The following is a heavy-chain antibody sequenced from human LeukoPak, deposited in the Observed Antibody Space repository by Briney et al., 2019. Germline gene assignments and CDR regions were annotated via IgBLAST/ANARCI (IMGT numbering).Heavy chain of an antibody. J-gene: IGHJ6*02. CDR3: ARDRTTVTTGYYGMDV. CDR1: GCTFTSYY. D-gene: IGHD4-17*01. CDR2: INPNTGVT. V-gene: IGHV1-2*06. Sequence: GASVKVSCKASGCTFTSYYIHWVRQAPGQGLEGMGRINPNTGVTNYAQKFQGRVTLTRDTSIITAYMELTRLRSDDTAVYYCARDRTTVTTGYYGMDVWGQGTTVTVSS.